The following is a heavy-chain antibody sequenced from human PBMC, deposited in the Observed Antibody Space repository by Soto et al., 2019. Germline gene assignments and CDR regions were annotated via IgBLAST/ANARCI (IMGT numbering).Heavy chain of an antibody. Sequence: SETLSLTCTVSGGSISSSSYYWGWIRQPPGKGLEWIGSIYYSGSTYYNPSLKSRVTISGDTSKNQFSLKLSSVTAADTAVYYCARTVTTPYYYYMDVWGKGTTVTVSS. D-gene: IGHD4-17*01. J-gene: IGHJ6*03. CDR1: GGSISSSSYY. V-gene: IGHV4-39*01. CDR3: ARTVTTPYYYYMDV. CDR2: IYYSGST.